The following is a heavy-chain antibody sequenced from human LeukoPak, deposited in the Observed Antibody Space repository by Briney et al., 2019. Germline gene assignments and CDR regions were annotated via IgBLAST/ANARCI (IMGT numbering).Heavy chain of an antibody. CDR1: GYTFTGYY. CDR2: INPNSGGT. D-gene: IGHD3-22*01. CDR3: ARDRMMYYYDSSGYWVNWFDP. J-gene: IGHJ5*02. V-gene: IGHV1-2*02. Sequence: ASVKVSCKASGYTFTGYYMHWVRQAPGQGLEWMGWINPNSGGTNYAQKFQGRVTMTRDTSISTAYMELSRLRSDDTAVYYCARDRMMYYYDSSGYWVNWFDPWGQGTLVTVSS.